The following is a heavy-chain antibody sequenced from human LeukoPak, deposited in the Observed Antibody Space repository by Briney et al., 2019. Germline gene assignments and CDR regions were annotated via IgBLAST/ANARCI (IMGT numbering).Heavy chain of an antibody. CDR1: AGTFSSYA. V-gene: IGHV1-69*13. Sequence: GASVKVSCKASAGTFSSYAISGVRQPPAQGLEWMGGIIPICGTANNAQKFQGRVTITADESTSTAYMELSSLRAEDTAVYYCARVGYDFWSGYLYYFDFWGQGTQVTVSS. CDR3: ARVGYDFWSGYLYYFDF. J-gene: IGHJ4*02. D-gene: IGHD3-3*01. CDR2: IIPICGTA.